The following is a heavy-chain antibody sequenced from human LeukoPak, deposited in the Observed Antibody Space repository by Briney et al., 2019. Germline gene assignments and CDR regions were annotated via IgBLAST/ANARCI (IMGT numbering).Heavy chain of an antibody. J-gene: IGHJ6*03. CDR1: GFTFSTYW. Sequence: GGSLRLSCAASGFTFSTYWMHWARQDPGKGLVWVSRINSDGSNTIYADSVKGRFTISRDNAKDTLYLQMNSLRAEDTAVYHCARDLFCSSTSCYGHYYYYYMDVWGKGTTVTVSS. CDR3: ARDLFCSSTSCYGHYYYYYMDV. D-gene: IGHD2-2*01. V-gene: IGHV3-74*01. CDR2: INSDGSNT.